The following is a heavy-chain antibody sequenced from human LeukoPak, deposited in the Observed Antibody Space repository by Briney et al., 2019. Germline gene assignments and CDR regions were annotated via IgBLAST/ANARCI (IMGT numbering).Heavy chain of an antibody. V-gene: IGHV4-39*07. CDR2: IYYSGST. D-gene: IGHD2-2*01. CDR3: ARDRAPLCLDY. CDR1: GGSISSSSYY. J-gene: IGHJ4*02. Sequence: PSETLSLTCTVSGGSISSSSYYWGWIRQPPGKGLEWIGSIYYSGSTYYNPSLKSRVTISVDTSKNQFSLKLSSVTAADTAVYYCARDRAPLCLDYWGQGTLVTVSS.